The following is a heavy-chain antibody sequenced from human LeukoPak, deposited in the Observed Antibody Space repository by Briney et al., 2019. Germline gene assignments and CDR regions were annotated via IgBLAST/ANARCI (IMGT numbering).Heavy chain of an antibody. Sequence: SETLSLICNVSGASINAYYWTWIRQSPEKGLEWIASMSYSGRTASNPSLKSRVSMSVGPSKSQFSLRLTSVTAADTAIYYCAQQVVGTSNSFDVWGQGTFFAVSS. J-gene: IGHJ3*01. CDR3: AQQVVGTSNSFDV. V-gene: IGHV4-59*01. CDR2: MSYSGRT. D-gene: IGHD6-13*01. CDR1: GASINAYY.